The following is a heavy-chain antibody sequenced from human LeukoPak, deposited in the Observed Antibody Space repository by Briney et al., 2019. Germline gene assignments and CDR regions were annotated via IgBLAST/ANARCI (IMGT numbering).Heavy chain of an antibody. Sequence: PGGSLRLSCAASGFTFSSYAMSWVPQAPGKGLEWVSAISGSGGSTYYAHSVKGRFTISRDNSKNTLYLQMNSLRAEDTAVYYCAKTPGVATTCYFDYWGQGTLVTVSS. CDR1: GFTFSSYA. V-gene: IGHV3-23*01. D-gene: IGHD5-12*01. CDR2: ISGSGGST. CDR3: AKTPGVATTCYFDY. J-gene: IGHJ4*02.